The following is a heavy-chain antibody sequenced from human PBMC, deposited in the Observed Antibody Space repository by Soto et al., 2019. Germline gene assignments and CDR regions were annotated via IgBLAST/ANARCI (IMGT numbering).Heavy chain of an antibody. D-gene: IGHD4-17*01. CDR3: ATDYGDRNYYHYYLDV. V-gene: IGHV1-69*01. CDR1: GDSFNNFG. J-gene: IGHJ6*02. CDR2: IIPLFGTV. Sequence: QVQLVQSGAEVKKPGSSVKVSCKASGDSFNNFGISWVRQAPGQGLEWMGGIIPLFGTVNYAQKFQSSLTFTAYDSTSTAYMELSSLRSEDTAIYYCATDYGDRNYYHYYLDVWGQGTPVTVSS.